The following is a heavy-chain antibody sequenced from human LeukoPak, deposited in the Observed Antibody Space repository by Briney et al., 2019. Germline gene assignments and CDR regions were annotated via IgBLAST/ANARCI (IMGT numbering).Heavy chain of an antibody. Sequence: GASVTVSCKASGGTFSSYAISWVRQAPGQGLEWMGRIIPILGIANYAQKFQGRVTITADKSTSTAYMELSSMRSEDTAVYYCARGNIAAAGRDYFDYWGQGTLVTVSS. CDR1: GGTFSSYA. CDR3: ARGNIAAAGRDYFDY. J-gene: IGHJ4*02. CDR2: IIPILGIA. D-gene: IGHD6-13*01. V-gene: IGHV1-69*04.